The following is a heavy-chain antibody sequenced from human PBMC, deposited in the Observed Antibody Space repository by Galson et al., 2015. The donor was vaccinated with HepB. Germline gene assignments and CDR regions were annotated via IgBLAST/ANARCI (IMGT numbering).Heavy chain of an antibody. CDR3: ARLRRYSGSSQVDY. D-gene: IGHD6-6*01. J-gene: IGHJ4*02. V-gene: IGHV1-3*01. CDR1: GYTFTTYS. CDR2: INAGHGNT. Sequence: SVKVSCRASGYTFTTYSMHWVRQAPGQRPEWMGWINAGHGNTKYSQTFQDRLTITRDTSASTAYMELSSLRSEDTALYYCARLRRYSGSSQVDYWGQGTLVTVSS.